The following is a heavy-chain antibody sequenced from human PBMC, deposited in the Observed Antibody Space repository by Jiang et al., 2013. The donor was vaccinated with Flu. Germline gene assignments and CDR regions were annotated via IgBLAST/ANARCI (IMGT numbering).Heavy chain of an antibody. CDR1: GFSLSTSGVG. CDR3: ALTAAAAGAMDPTYAFDI. CDR2: IYWDDDK. D-gene: IGHD6-13*01. J-gene: IGHJ3*02. Sequence: TQTLTLTCTFSGFSLSTSGVGVGWIRQPPGKALEWLALIYWDDDKRYSPPLKSRLTITKDTSKNQAVLTMTNMDPVDTATYYCALTAAAAGAMDPTYAFDIWGQGTMVTVSS. V-gene: IGHV2-5*02.